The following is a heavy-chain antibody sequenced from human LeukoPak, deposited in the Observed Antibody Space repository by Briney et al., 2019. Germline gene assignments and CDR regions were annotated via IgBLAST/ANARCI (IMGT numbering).Heavy chain of an antibody. Sequence: TPSETLSLTCTVSGGSISSYYWSWIRQPPGKGLEWIGYIYSSGSTTYNPSLKSRVTISLDTSKNQFSLYLSSVTAADTAVYYCARDIREVGESHYFDYWGQGTLVTVTS. CDR1: GGSISSYY. CDR3: ARDIREVGESHYFDY. V-gene: IGHV4-59*01. CDR2: IYSSGST. J-gene: IGHJ4*02. D-gene: IGHD1-26*01.